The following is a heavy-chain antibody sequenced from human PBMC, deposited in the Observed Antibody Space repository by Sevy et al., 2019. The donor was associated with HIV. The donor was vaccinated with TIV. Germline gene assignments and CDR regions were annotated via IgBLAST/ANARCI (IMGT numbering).Heavy chain of an antibody. CDR2: ITDIGST. D-gene: IGHD3-10*01. V-gene: IGHV4-39*01. Sequence: SETLSLTCSVTGGSIRRGDYFWGWIRQSPGKGLEWSGSITDIGSTYYNPSLKSRVTMSVDTSKNQFSLKLSSVTAAGTAWHYCARLRGGYGNGWFYYYMDVWGKGTTVTVSS. J-gene: IGHJ6*03. CDR3: ARLRGGYGNGWFYYYMDV. CDR1: GGSIRRGDYF.